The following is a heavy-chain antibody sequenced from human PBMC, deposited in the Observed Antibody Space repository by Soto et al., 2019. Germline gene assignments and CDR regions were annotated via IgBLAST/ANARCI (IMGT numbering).Heavy chain of an antibody. V-gene: IGHV3-23*01. D-gene: IGHD4-4*01. J-gene: IGHJ6*02. CDR2: IGTSGGGT. CDR1: GFIFSNYD. CDR3: VRHAKLTSVTANVGYYYGLDI. Sequence: GGSRRASCAASGFIFSNYDMSWVRLAPGKGLEWVSVIGTSGGGTYYADSVKGRFTISRDNSKNTVYLQMSSLRAEDTALYMCVRHAKLTSVTANVGYYYGLDIWGPGTTVTVSS.